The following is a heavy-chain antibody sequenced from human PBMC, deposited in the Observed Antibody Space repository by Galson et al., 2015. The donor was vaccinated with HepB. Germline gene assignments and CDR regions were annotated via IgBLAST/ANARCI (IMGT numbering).Heavy chain of an antibody. J-gene: IGHJ2*01. CDR2: ISGSGGST. D-gene: IGHD3-9*01. Sequence: SLRLSCAASGFTFSSYAMSWVRQAPGKGLEWVSAISGSGGSTYYADSVKGRFTISRDNSKNTLYLQMNSLRAEDTAVYYCAKGRYFDWLLLSDWYFDLWGRGTQVTVSS. CDR3: AKGRYFDWLLLSDWYFDL. CDR1: GFTFSSYA. V-gene: IGHV3-23*01.